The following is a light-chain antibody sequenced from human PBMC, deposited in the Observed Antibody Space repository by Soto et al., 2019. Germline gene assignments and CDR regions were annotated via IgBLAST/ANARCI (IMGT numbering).Light chain of an antibody. V-gene: IGKV3-20*01. CDR3: KQYGTSPLS. CDR1: QSVSSNY. Sequence: EIVLTQSPGTLSLSPGERATLSCRASQSVSSNYLAWYQQKPGQAPMLLIYGASSRATGIPDRFSGGGCGTDFTLTISRLEPEDFAVYFCKQYGTSPLSFGGGTKVEIK. J-gene: IGKJ4*01. CDR2: GAS.